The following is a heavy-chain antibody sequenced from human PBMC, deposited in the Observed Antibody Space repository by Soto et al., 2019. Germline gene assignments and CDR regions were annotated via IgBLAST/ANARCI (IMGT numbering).Heavy chain of an antibody. Sequence: PSETLSLTCTVSGSSISSGGYSWSWIRQHPGKGLEWIGYIYYSGSTYYNPSLKRRVTISVDTSKNQFSLKLSSVTAADTAVYYCARDSSSYGNPGYYGMDVWGQGTTVTGSS. CDR3: ARDSSSYGNPGYYGMDV. D-gene: IGHD5-18*01. CDR1: GSSISSGGYS. CDR2: IYYSGST. J-gene: IGHJ6*02. V-gene: IGHV4-31*03.